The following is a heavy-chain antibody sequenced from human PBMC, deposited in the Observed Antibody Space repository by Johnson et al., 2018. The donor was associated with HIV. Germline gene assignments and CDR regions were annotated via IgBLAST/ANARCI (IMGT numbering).Heavy chain of an antibody. Sequence: VQLVESGGGLVKPGGSLRLSCAVSGFTFSDAWMSWVRQAPGKGLEWVGRIKRKSDGETTDYADSVKGRFTISRDNSKNTLYLQMNSLRAEDTAVYYCARGGYYDSSGSAFDIWGQGTMVTVSS. CDR3: ARGGYYDSSGSAFDI. CDR1: GFTFSDAW. CDR2: IKRKSDGETT. D-gene: IGHD3-22*01. J-gene: IGHJ3*02. V-gene: IGHV3-15*01.